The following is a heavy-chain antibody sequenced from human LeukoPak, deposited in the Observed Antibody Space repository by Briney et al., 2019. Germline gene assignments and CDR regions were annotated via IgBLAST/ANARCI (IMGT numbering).Heavy chain of an antibody. Sequence: GASVKVSCKASGYTFTSYYMHWVRQAPGQGLEWMGIINPSGGSTSYAQKFQGRVTMTRDMSTSTVYMELSSLKSEDTAVYYCARAYYYDSSGYYSLYYFDYWGQGTLVTVSS. D-gene: IGHD3-22*01. CDR2: INPSGGST. CDR1: GYTFTSYY. CDR3: ARAYYYDSSGYYSLYYFDY. J-gene: IGHJ4*02. V-gene: IGHV1-46*01.